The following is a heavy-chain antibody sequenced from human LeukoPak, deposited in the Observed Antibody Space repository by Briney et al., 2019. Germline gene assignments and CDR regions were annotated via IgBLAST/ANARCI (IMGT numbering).Heavy chain of an antibody. D-gene: IGHD1-26*01. CDR3: AKVRQWELYFDY. CDR1: GFTFSSYG. Sequence: GGSLRLSCAASGFTFSSYGMQWVRQAPGKGRGWVAFIRYDGSNKYYADSVKGRFTISRDNSKNTLYLQMNSLRAEDTAEYYCAKVRQWELYFDYWGQGTLVTVSS. V-gene: IGHV3-30*02. CDR2: IRYDGSNK. J-gene: IGHJ4*02.